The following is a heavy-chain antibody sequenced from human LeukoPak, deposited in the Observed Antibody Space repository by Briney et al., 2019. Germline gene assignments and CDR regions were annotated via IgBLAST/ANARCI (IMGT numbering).Heavy chain of an antibody. V-gene: IGHV1-2*02. CDR1: GYTFTGYY. CDR3: ARESPYGDYGRGAFDI. CDR2: INPNSGGT. Sequence: ASVKVSCKASGYTFTGYYMHWVRQAPGQGLEWMGWINPNSGGTNYAQKFQGRVTMTRDTSISTAYMELSRLRSDDTAVYYCARESPYGDYGRGAFDIWGQGTMVTVSS. J-gene: IGHJ3*02. D-gene: IGHD4-17*01.